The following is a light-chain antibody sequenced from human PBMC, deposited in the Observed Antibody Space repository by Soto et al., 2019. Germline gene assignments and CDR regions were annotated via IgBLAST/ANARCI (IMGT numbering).Light chain of an antibody. CDR1: QIVSTTY. CDR3: QLFGTSPMYT. V-gene: IGKV3-20*01. CDR2: GSS. Sequence: EIVLTQSAGTLSLSPGERATLSCRASQIVSTTYLAWYQQKPGQAPRLLIYGSSSRAPGIPDRFSGSGSGTDFTLTISRLEPEDYAVYFCQLFGTSPMYTCGQGTKLEI. J-gene: IGKJ2*01.